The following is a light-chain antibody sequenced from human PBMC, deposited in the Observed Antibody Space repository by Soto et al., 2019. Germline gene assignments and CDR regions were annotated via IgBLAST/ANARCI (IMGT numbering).Light chain of an antibody. CDR2: ENN. CDR3: GTWDSSLSGVV. J-gene: IGLJ2*01. CDR1: SSNIGKNY. V-gene: IGLV1-51*02. Sequence: QSVLTQPPSVSAAPGQKVTISCSGRSSNIGKNYVSWYQQLPGTAPKLLIYENNKRPSGIPDRFSGSKSGTSATLGITGLQTGDEADYYCGTWDSSLSGVVFGGGTKLTVL.